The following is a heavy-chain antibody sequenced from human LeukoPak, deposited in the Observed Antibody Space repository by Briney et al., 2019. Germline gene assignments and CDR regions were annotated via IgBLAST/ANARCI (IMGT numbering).Heavy chain of an antibody. CDR3: VSGYDLYYFDY. D-gene: IGHD5-12*01. CDR2: IYYSGST. J-gene: IGHJ4*02. V-gene: IGHV4-59*05. CDR1: GDSISGYY. Sequence: SETLSLTCTVSGDSISGYYWSWIRQPPGKGLEWIGSIYYSGSTYYNPSLKSRVTISVDTSKNQFSLKLSSVTAADTAVYYCVSGYDLYYFDYWGQGTLVTVSS.